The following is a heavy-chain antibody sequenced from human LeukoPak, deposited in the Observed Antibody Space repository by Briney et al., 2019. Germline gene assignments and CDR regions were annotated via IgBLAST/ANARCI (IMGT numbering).Heavy chain of an antibody. D-gene: IGHD6-19*01. V-gene: IGHV3-7*01. CDR3: ARAVAGTRNAFDL. CDR1: GFTFSSYW. J-gene: IGHJ3*01. Sequence: GGSLRLSCAASGFTFSSYWMSWVRQAPGKGLEWVANIKQDGSEKYYVDSVKGRFTIFRDNAKNTLYLQMNSLIAEDTAVYYCARAVAGTRNAFDLWGQGTMVTVSS. CDR2: IKQDGSEK.